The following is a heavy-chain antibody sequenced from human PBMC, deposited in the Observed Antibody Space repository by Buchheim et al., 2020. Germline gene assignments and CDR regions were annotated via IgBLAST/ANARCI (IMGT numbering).Heavy chain of an antibody. CDR2: MNPDSGAT. Sequence: QVQLVQSGAEVQKPGASVKVSCKASGYPFTSFDLNWVRQATGQGLECLGWMNPDSGATGYAPKFKGRFTMTWDTSITTAYMELSSLKSDDTAVYYCARTMVRGVPSMDYWGQGTL. CDR3: ARTMVRGVPSMDY. D-gene: IGHD3-10*01. CDR1: GYPFTSFD. J-gene: IGHJ4*02. V-gene: IGHV1-8*01.